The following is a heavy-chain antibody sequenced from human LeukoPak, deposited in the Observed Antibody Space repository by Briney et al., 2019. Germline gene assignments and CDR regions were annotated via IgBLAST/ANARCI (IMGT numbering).Heavy chain of an antibody. Sequence: SETLSLTCTVSGGSISSYYWSWIRQPPGKGLEWIGYIYYSGSTNYNPSLKSRVTISVDTSKNQFSLKLSSVTAADTAVYYCATRYCSSTSFYFGYWGQGTLVTVSS. D-gene: IGHD2-2*01. CDR3: ATRYCSSTSFYFGY. CDR2: IYYSGST. J-gene: IGHJ4*02. CDR1: GGSISSYY. V-gene: IGHV4-59*01.